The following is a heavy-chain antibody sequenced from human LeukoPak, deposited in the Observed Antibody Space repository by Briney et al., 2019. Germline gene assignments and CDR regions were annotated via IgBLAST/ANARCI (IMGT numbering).Heavy chain of an antibody. J-gene: IGHJ5*02. Sequence: GGSLRLSCAASGFTFSSYWMSWVRQAPGKGLEWVASIKQDGSEKYYVDSVKGRFTISRDNAKNSLYLQMNSLRAEDTAVYYCARALLVRGAPDWFDPWGQGTLVTVSS. CDR2: IKQDGSEK. CDR3: ARALLVRGAPDWFDP. CDR1: GFTFSSYW. V-gene: IGHV3-7*01. D-gene: IGHD3-10*01.